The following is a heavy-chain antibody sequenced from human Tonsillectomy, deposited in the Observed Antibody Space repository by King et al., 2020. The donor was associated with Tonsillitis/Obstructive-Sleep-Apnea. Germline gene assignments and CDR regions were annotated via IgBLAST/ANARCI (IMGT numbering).Heavy chain of an antibody. D-gene: IGHD2-8*01. CDR2: IYYSGST. CDR3: ARDMVLEAGGDAFDI. V-gene: IGHV4-59*01. CDR1: GGSISSYY. Sequence: QLQESGPGLVKPSETLSLTCTFSGGSISSYYWSWIRQPPGKGLECIGYIYYSGSTNYNPSLKSRVTISVDTSKNQFSLKLSSVTAADTAVYYCARDMVLEAGGDAFDIWGQGTMVTVSS. J-gene: IGHJ3*02.